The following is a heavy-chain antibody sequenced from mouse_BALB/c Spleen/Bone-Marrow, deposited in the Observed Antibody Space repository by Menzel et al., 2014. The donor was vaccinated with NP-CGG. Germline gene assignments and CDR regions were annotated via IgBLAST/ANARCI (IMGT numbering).Heavy chain of an antibody. D-gene: IGHD2-4*01. Sequence: EVKLVASGGGLVKSGGSLKLSCAASGFTFSNYGMSWVRQTPEKRLEWVANISGGGSYTFYSDSVKGRFTISRDNAKNNLFLQLSRLRSEDTAVYYCARHAYYDQTEVSFVYWGQGTLVTVSA. CDR2: ISGGGSYT. J-gene: IGHJ3*01. CDR3: ARHAYYDQTEVSFVY. CDR1: GFTFSNYG. V-gene: IGHV5-9-2*01.